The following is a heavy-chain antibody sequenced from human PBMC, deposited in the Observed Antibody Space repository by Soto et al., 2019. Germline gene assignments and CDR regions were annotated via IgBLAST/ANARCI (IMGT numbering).Heavy chain of an antibody. Sequence: QVQLVQSGAEVKKPGASVKVSCKASGYTFTRYGISWARQAPGHGPEWMGWISSYNGDTNYAQTFQGRVTMTTDTSTRTAYMELRSLRSDDTAVYYCAREGVAPYYYYGMDIWGQGTPVTVSS. V-gene: IGHV1-18*01. J-gene: IGHJ6*02. CDR2: ISSYNGDT. CDR1: GYTFTRYG. CDR3: AREGVAPYYYYGMDI.